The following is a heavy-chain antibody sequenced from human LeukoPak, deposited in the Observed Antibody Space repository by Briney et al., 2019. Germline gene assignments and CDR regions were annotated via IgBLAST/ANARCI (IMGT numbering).Heavy chain of an antibody. CDR2: IYHSGST. J-gene: IGHJ4*02. CDR3: ARALYSSSWYFDY. V-gene: IGHV4-38-2*01. CDR1: GYSISSGYY. Sequence: SETLSLTCAVSGYSISSGYYWGWIRQPPGKGLEWIGIIYHSGSTYYNPSLKSRVIISVDTSKNQFSLRLGSVTAADTAIYYCARALYSSSWYFDYWGQGTLVTVSS. D-gene: IGHD6-13*01.